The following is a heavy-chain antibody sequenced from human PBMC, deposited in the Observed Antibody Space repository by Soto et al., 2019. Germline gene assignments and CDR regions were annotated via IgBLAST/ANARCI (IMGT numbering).Heavy chain of an antibody. D-gene: IGHD1-1*01. J-gene: IGHJ3*02. CDR3: ARENVGFNYADASDI. V-gene: IGHV1-69*06. CDR2: IIPIFGTA. Sequence: SVKVSCKASGGTFSSYAISWVRQAPGQGLEWMGGIIPIFGTANYAQKFQGRVTITADKSTSTAYMELSSLRSEDTAVYYCARENVGFNYADASDIWGQGTMVTVSS. CDR1: GGTFSSYA.